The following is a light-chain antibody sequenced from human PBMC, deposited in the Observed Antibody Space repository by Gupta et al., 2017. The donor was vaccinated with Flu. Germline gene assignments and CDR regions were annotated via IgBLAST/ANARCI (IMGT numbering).Light chain of an antibody. CDR3: AAWDDSLKAV. CDR1: SSNIGSNT. J-gene: IGLJ3*02. V-gene: IGLV1-44*01. Sequence: QSVLTQPPSASGTPGQTVSISCSGSSSNIGSNTVDWYQQLPGTAPKLLIYNNNQRPSGVPARFSGSKSGTSASLAISGLQSEDEADYFCAAWDDSLKAVFGGGTKLTVL. CDR2: NNN.